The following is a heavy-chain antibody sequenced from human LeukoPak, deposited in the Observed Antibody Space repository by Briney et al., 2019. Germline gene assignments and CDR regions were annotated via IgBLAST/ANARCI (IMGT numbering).Heavy chain of an antibody. D-gene: IGHD3-10*01. J-gene: IGHJ6*02. CDR1: GGTFSSYA. Sequence: ASVKVSCKASGGTFSSYAISWVRQAPGQGLEWMGRIIPILGIANYAQKFQGRVTITADKSTSTAYMELSSLRSDDTAVYYCARVVRFGELYYYYGMDVWGQGTTVTVSS. CDR2: IIPILGIA. V-gene: IGHV1-69*04. CDR3: ARVVRFGELYYYYGMDV.